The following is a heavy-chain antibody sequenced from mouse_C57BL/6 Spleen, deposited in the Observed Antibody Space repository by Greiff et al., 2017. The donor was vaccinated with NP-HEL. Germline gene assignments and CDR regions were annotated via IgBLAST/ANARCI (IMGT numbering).Heavy chain of an antibody. CDR1: GYTFTSYW. CDR2: IYPSDSET. J-gene: IGHJ3*01. D-gene: IGHD2-3*01. V-gene: IGHV1-61*01. CDR3: ARTGYYEAY. Sequence: QVHVKQPGAELVRPGSSVKLSCKASGYTFTSYWMDWVKQRPGQGLEWIGNIYPSDSETHYNQKFKDKATLTVDKSSSTAYMQLSSLTSEDSAVYYCARTGYYEAYWGQGTLVTVSA.